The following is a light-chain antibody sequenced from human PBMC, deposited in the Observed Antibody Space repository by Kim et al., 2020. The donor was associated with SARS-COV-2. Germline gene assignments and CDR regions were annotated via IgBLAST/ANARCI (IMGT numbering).Light chain of an antibody. J-gene: IGLJ3*02. CDR3: QTWTTGIWV. Sequence: QLVLTQSPSASASLGASVKLTCTLSSGHSSYAIAWHQQEPEKGPRYLMKVNSDGSHTKGDGIPDRFSGSSSGAERYLTISSLQSEDEADYYCQTWTTGIWVFGGGTQLTVL. CDR1: SGHSSYA. V-gene: IGLV4-69*01. CDR2: VNSDGSH.